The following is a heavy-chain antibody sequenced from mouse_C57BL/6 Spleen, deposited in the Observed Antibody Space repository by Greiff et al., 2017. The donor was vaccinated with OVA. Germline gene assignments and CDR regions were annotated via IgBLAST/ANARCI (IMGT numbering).Heavy chain of an antibody. V-gene: IGHV1-69*01. CDR3: ATYSGSSPRYFDV. Sequence: VQLQQPGAELVMPGASVKLSCKASGYTFTSYWMHWVKQRPGQGLEWIGEIDPSDSYTNYNQKFKGKSTLTVDKSSSTAYMQLSSLTSDDSAVYYCATYSGSSPRYFDVWGTGTTVTVSS. CDR2: IDPSDSYT. CDR1: GYTFTSYW. D-gene: IGHD1-1*01. J-gene: IGHJ1*03.